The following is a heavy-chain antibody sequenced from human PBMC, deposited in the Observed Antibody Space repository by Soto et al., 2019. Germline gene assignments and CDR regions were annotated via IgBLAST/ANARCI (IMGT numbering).Heavy chain of an antibody. D-gene: IGHD6-13*01. Sequence: TGGSLRLSCAASGFTFSSYGMHWVRQAPGKGLEWVAVIWYDGSNKYYADSVKGRFTISRDNSKNTLYLQMNSLRAEDTAVYYCAREAARIAAAFFDYWGQGTLVTVSS. CDR3: AREAARIAAAFFDY. J-gene: IGHJ4*02. CDR2: IWYDGSNK. CDR1: GFTFSSYG. V-gene: IGHV3-33*01.